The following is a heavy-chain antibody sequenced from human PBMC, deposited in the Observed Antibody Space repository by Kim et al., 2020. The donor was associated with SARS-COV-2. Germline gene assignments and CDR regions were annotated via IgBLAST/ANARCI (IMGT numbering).Heavy chain of an antibody. V-gene: IGHV1-69*13. CDR1: GGTFSSYA. Sequence: ASVKVSCKASGGTFSSYAISWVRQAPGQGLEWMGGIIPIFGTANYAQKFQGRVTITADESTSTAYMELSSLRSEDTAVYYCARSPSYGSHFDYWGQGTLVTVSS. J-gene: IGHJ4*02. CDR2: IIPIFGTA. D-gene: IGHD5-18*01. CDR3: ARSPSYGSHFDY.